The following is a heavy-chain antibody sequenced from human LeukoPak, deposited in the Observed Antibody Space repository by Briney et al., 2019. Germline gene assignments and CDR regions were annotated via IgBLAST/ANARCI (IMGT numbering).Heavy chain of an antibody. CDR3: AGRRANTCNFCFVY. D-gene: IGHD1-1*01. Sequence: PGGSLRLSCAVSGFTVTSNFMSWVRQAPGKGLEWVSVIYDRGDTYYADSVKGRFTVSQDTSKNTLYLQLNNLGAEDTAVYYCAGRRANTCNFCFVYWGQGTLVTVSS. J-gene: IGHJ4*02. V-gene: IGHV3-66*02. CDR1: GFTVTSNF. CDR2: IYDRGDT.